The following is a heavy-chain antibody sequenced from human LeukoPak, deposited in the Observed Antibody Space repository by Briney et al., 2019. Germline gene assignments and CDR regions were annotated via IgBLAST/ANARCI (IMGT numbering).Heavy chain of an antibody. V-gene: IGHV3-21*01. D-gene: IGHD3-3*01. CDR2: ISSSSTYI. CDR3: ARANYDFWSGMDV. CDR1: GFTFSTYS. Sequence: GGSLKLSCVASGFTFSTYSMNWVRQAPGKGLEWVSSISSSSTYIYYADSVRGRFTVSRDNAKNSLYLQMNSLRAEDTAVYYCARANYDFWSGMDVWGQGTTVTVSS. J-gene: IGHJ6*02.